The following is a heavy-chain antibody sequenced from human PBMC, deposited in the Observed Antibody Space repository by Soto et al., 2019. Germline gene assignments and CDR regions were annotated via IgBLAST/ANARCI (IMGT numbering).Heavy chain of an antibody. CDR3: NAIFGVLGGP. J-gene: IGHJ5*02. CDR1: GFTFSDYG. D-gene: IGHD3-3*01. V-gene: IGHV3-49*04. CDR2: ISGSAGNT. Sequence: GGSLRLSCAASGFTFSDYGTNWVRQAPGKGLEWVAAISGSAGNTYYAASVKGRFTISRDDSKSIAYLQMNSLKTEDTAVYYCNAIFGVLGGPWGQGTLVTVSS.